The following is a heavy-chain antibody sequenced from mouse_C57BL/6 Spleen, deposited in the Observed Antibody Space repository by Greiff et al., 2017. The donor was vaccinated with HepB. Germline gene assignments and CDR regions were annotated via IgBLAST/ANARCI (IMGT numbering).Heavy chain of an antibody. CDR2: IDPSDSYT. CDR3: ARERYYAMDY. CDR1: GYTFTSYW. V-gene: IGHV1-69*01. Sequence: VQLQQPGAELVMPGASVKLSCKASGYTFTSYWMHWVKQRPGQGLEWIGEIDPSDSYTNYNQKFKGKSTLTVDKSSSTAYMQLSSLTSEDSAVYFCARERYYAMDYWGQGTSVTVSS. J-gene: IGHJ4*01.